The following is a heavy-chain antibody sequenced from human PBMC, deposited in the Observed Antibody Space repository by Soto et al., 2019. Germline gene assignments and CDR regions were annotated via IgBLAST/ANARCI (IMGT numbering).Heavy chain of an antibody. CDR2: IIPIFGTA. CDR1: GGTFSSYA. V-gene: IGHV1-69*13. J-gene: IGHJ6*02. D-gene: IGHD4-4*01. CDR3: ARETTVTRSRYYGMDV. Sequence: ASVKVSCKASGGTFSSYATSWVRQAPGQGLEWMGGIIPIFGTANYAQKFQGRVTITADESTSTAYMELSSLRSEDTAVYYCARETTVTRSRYYGMDVWGQGTTVTVSS.